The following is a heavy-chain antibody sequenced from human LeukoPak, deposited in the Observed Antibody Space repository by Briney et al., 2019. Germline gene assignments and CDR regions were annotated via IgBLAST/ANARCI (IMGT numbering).Heavy chain of an antibody. CDR3: VRDADGGNSWFDS. CDR1: GFVFSTHS. CDR2: ISSSNGDI. V-gene: IGHV3-21*01. D-gene: IGHD4-23*01. J-gene: IGHJ5*01. Sequence: GGSLRLSCAASGFVFSTHSMNWVRQAPGKGLEWVSWISSSNGDIYYADSVRGRFTISRDDAKNSLYLQMNSLRAEDTAVYYCVRDADGGNSWFDSWGQGTLVTASS.